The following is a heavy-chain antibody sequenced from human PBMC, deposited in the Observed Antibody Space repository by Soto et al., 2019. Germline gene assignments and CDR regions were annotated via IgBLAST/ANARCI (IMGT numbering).Heavy chain of an antibody. CDR2: ISGSGGST. CDR1: GFTFSSYA. Sequence: EVQLLESGGGLVQPGGSLRLSCAASGFTFSSYAMSWVRQAPGKGLEWVSAISGSGGSTYYADSVKGRFTISRDNSKNTLYLQMNSLRAEDTAVYYRAKGLDYGDYVNWFDPWGQGTLVTVSS. D-gene: IGHD4-17*01. J-gene: IGHJ5*02. CDR3: AKGLDYGDYVNWFDP. V-gene: IGHV3-23*01.